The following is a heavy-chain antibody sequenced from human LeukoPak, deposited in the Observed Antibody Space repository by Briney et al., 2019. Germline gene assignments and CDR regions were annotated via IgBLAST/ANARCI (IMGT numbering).Heavy chain of an antibody. CDR1: GFTFNTYW. Sequence: GGSLRLSCAASGFTFNTYWMHWVRQAPGKGLVWVSLIDTDGSTTSYADSVKGRFTISRDNAKNTLYLQMNSLRAEDTAVYYCARDLLDCSGGTCYTPGMDVWGQGTTVTVSS. V-gene: IGHV3-74*01. D-gene: IGHD2-15*01. CDR2: IDTDGSTT. J-gene: IGHJ6*02. CDR3: ARDLLDCSGGTCYTPGMDV.